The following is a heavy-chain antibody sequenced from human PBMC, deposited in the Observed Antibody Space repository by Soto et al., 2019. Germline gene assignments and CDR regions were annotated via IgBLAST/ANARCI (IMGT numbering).Heavy chain of an antibody. CDR2: IYTSGST. V-gene: IGHV4-4*07. CDR1: GASISSYN. D-gene: IGHD6-19*01. CDR3: ARDIDSSPAFVDY. J-gene: IGHJ4*02. Sequence: QVQLQESGPGLVKPSETLSLTCTVSGASISSYNWTWIRRPPGRGLGWIGRIYTSGSTNYNPSLKSRVTMSVDTSKNQFSLKLSSVTAADTAVYYCARDIDSSPAFVDYWGQGTLVTVSS.